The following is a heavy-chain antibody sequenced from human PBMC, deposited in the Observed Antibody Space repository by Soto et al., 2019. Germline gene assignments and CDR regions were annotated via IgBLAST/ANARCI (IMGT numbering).Heavy chain of an antibody. CDR2: INPNSGGT. J-gene: IGHJ6*02. Sequence: EASVKVSCKASGYTFTGYYMHWVRQAPGQGLEWMGWINPNSGGTNYAQKFQGWVTMTRDTSISTAYMELSRLRSDDTAVYYCARERESHYETYYYGSGSYCMDVWGQGTTVTVSS. CDR1: GYTFTGYY. V-gene: IGHV1-2*04. CDR3: ARERESHYETYYYGSGSYCMDV. D-gene: IGHD3-10*01.